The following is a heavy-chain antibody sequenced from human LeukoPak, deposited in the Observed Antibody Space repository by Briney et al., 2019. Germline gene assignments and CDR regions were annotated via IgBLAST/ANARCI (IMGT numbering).Heavy chain of an antibody. V-gene: IGHV3-13*01. CDR3: ARARAGDYTFDY. CDR2: IGTAGDT. D-gene: IGHD4-17*01. Sequence: GGSLRLSCAASGFTFSNYDMHWVRQVTGKGLEWVSAIGTAGDTYYTTSVKGRITISRENAKNSFYLQMNSLRVGDTAVYYCARARAGDYTFDYWGQGALVTVSS. CDR1: GFTFSNYD. J-gene: IGHJ4*02.